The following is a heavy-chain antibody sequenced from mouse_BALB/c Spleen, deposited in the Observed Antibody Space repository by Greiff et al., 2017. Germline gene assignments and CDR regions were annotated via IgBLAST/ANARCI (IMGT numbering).Heavy chain of an antibody. D-gene: IGHD4-1*01. Sequence: EVQLQQTGPELLKPGASVKISCKASGYSFTDYIMLWVKQSHGKSLEWIGNINPYYGSTSYNLKFKGKATLTVDKSSSTAYMQLNSLTSADSAVYYCARCSTGTSYAMDYWGQGTSVTVSS. CDR3: ARCSTGTSYAMDY. J-gene: IGHJ4*01. CDR2: INPYYGST. V-gene: IGHV1-39*01. CDR1: GYSFTDYI.